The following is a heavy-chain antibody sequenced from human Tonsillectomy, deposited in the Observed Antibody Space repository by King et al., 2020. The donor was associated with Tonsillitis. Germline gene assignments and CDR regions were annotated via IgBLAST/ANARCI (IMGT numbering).Heavy chain of an antibody. V-gene: IGHV4-38-2*02. CDR2: IYHSGST. J-gene: IGHJ3*02. Sequence: QLQESGPGLVKPSETLSLTCTVSAYSISSGYYWGWIRQPPGKGLEWIGSIYHSGSTYYNPSLKSRVTISVDTSKNQFSLKLSSVTAADTAVYYCASSGTCYPAFDIWGQGTMVTVSS. CDR3: ASSGTCYPAFDI. CDR1: AYSISSGYY. D-gene: IGHD3-10*01.